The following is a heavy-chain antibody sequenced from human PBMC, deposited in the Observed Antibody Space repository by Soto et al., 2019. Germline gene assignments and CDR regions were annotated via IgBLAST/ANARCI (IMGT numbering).Heavy chain of an antibody. J-gene: IGHJ4*02. V-gene: IGHV3-30*18. CDR3: ANGKLAAAVPYYFDY. Sequence: QVQLVESGGGVVQPGRSLRLSCAASGFTFSSYGMHWVRQAPGKGLEWVAVISYDGSNKYYADSVKGRFTISRDNSKNTLYLQMNSLRAEDTAVYYCANGKLAAAVPYYFDYWGQGTLVTVSS. D-gene: IGHD6-13*01. CDR1: GFTFSSYG. CDR2: ISYDGSNK.